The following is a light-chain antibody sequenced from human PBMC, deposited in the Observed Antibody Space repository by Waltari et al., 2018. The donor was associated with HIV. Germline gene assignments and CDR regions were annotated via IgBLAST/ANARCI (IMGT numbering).Light chain of an antibody. J-gene: IGLJ3*02. Sequence: QSALTQPASVSGSPGQSITISCTGTSSDVGGYQYVSWYQQHPGKAPKLMIFDVSNRPSGVSNRFSGSKSVNTASLTISGLQAEDEAHYFCSSYTSTTTLVVFGGGTKLTVL. CDR3: SSYTSTTTLVV. CDR1: SSDVGGYQY. V-gene: IGLV2-14*03. CDR2: DVS.